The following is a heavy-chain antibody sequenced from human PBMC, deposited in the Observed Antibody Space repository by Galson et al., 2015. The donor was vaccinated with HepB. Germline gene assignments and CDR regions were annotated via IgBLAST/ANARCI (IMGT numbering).Heavy chain of an antibody. Sequence: CAISGDSVSSNSAAWNWIRQSPSRGLEWLGRTYYRSKWYNDYAVSVKSRITINPDTSKNQFSLQLNSVTPEDTAVYYCARTISGGYSSSWYVFRYYYYGMDVWGQGTTVTVSS. CDR2: TYYRSKWYN. CDR3: ARTISGGYSSSWYVFRYYYYGMDV. J-gene: IGHJ6*02. D-gene: IGHD6-13*01. CDR1: GDSVSSNSAA. V-gene: IGHV6-1*01.